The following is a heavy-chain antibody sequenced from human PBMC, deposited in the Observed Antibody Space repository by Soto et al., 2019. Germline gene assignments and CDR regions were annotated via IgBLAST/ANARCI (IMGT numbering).Heavy chain of an antibody. CDR3: AKAFTSGSSTDY. Sequence: GGSLRLSCAASGFTFSSYGMHWVRQAPGKGLEWVAVISYDGSNKYYADSVKGRFTISRDNSKNTLYLQMNSLRAEDTAVYYCAKAFTSGSSTDYWGQGTLVTVSS. CDR1: GFTFSSYG. V-gene: IGHV3-30*18. CDR2: ISYDGSNK. D-gene: IGHD1-26*01. J-gene: IGHJ4*02.